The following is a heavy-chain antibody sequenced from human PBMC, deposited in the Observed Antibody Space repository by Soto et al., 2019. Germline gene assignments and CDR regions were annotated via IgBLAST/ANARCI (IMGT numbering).Heavy chain of an antibody. J-gene: IGHJ5*02. Sequence: EVQLVKSGGGLVKPGGSLRLSCAASGFSFSSYSMNWVRQAPGKGLEWVSSISSSASHINYADSVKGRFTISRDNAKKSLYLQMNSLRAEDTAVYYCARGYTGYCSGGTCYWSDPWGQGTLVTVSS. V-gene: IGHV3-21*01. CDR2: ISSSASHI. CDR3: ARGYTGYCSGGTCYWSDP. D-gene: IGHD2-15*01. CDR1: GFSFSSYS.